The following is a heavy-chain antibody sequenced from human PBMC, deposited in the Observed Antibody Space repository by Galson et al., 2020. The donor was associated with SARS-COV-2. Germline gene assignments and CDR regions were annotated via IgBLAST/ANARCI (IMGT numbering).Heavy chain of an antibody. V-gene: IGHV1-18*01. D-gene: IGHD6-19*01. CDR3: ARDQYSSGWYEAFGDYYYYGMDV. CDR2: ISAYNGNT. CDR1: GYTFTSYG. J-gene: IGHJ6*02. Sequence: ASVKVSCKASGYTFTSYGISWVRQAPGQGLEWMGWISAYNGNTNYAQKLQGRVTMTTDTSTSTAYMELRSLRSDDTAVYYCARDQYSSGWYEAFGDYYYYGMDVWGQGTTVTVSS.